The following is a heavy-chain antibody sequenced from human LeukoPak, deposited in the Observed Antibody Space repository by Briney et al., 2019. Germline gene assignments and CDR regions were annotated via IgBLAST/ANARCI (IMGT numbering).Heavy chain of an antibody. CDR1: GGTFSTYA. D-gene: IGHD6-13*01. V-gene: IGHV1-69*04. J-gene: IGHJ4*02. CDR2: IVLILGTA. Sequence: ASVKVSCKASGGTFSTYAISWVRQAPGQGLEWVGRIVLILGTANYAQNFQGRVTITADRSTTTAYMELSSLRSEDTAVYYCARVPQGSSWPYYFDYWGQGTLVTVSS. CDR3: ARVPQGSSWPYYFDY.